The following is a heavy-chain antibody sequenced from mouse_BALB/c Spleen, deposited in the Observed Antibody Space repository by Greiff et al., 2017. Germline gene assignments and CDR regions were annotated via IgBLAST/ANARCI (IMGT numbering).Heavy chain of an antibody. V-gene: IGHV2-9*02. J-gene: IGHJ4*01. Sequence: QVQLKESGPGLVAPSQSLSITCTVSGFSLTSYGVHWVRQPPGKGLEWLGVIWAGGSTNYNSALMSRLSISKDNSKSQVFLKMNSLQTDDTAMYYCARRSMITTGYYAMDYWGQGTSVTVSS. CDR1: GFSLTSYG. D-gene: IGHD2-4*01. CDR3: ARRSMITTGYYAMDY. CDR2: IWAGGST.